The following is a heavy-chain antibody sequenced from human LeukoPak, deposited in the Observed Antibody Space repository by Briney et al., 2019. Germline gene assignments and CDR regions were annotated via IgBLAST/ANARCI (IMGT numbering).Heavy chain of an antibody. CDR2: ISAYNGIT. Sequence: ASVNVSSTASGYTFTSYGISWVRQATGPGHEWMGWISAYNGITSYAQKLEGRVTMTTYTPTSTAYMELRSLRSGDTAVYYCARVAVGWLTDYWGQGTLVTVSS. J-gene: IGHJ4*02. CDR1: GYTFTSYG. CDR3: ARVAVGWLTDY. V-gene: IGHV1-18*01. D-gene: IGHD4/OR15-4a*01.